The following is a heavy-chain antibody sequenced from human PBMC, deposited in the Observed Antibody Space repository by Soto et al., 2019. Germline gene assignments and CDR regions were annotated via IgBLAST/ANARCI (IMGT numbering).Heavy chain of an antibody. D-gene: IGHD3-3*01. V-gene: IGHV4-30-4*01. CDR3: ARAPVGLDTISYFDY. Sequence: SETLSLTCTVSGDSISTGDYYWSWIRQPPGKGLEWIGYIYNGGSTYYRPSLESRMHMSLDATRNHYSLRLTSVTAADTAVYFCARAPVGLDTISYFDYWGQGKLVTVS. CDR1: GDSISTGDYY. CDR2: IYNGGST. J-gene: IGHJ4*02.